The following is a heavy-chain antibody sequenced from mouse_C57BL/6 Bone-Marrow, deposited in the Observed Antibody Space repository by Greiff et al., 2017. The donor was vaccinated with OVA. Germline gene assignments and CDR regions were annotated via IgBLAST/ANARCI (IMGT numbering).Heavy chain of an antibody. V-gene: IGHV1-54*01. CDR3: ARPSYGSGAMDY. CDR1: GYAFTNYL. CDR2: INPGSGGT. D-gene: IGHD1-1*01. J-gene: IGHJ4*01. Sequence: QVQLQQSGAELVRPGTSVKVSCKASGYAFTNYLIEWVKQRPGQGLEWIGVINPGSGGTNYNEKFKGKATLTADKSSSTAYMQLSSLTSEDSAVYFCARPSYGSGAMDYWGQGTSVTVSS.